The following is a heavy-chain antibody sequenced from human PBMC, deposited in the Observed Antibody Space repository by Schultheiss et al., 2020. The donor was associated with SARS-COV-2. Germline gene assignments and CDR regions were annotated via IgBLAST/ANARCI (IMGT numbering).Heavy chain of an antibody. CDR2: IIPIFGTA. J-gene: IGHJ6*02. CDR3: ARETGDLPDYYYGMDV. Sequence: SVKVSCKASGGTFSSYAISWVRQAPGQGLEWMGGIIPIFGTANYAQKFQGRVTMTADTSTTTGYMELSRLRSDDTAVYYCARETGDLPDYYYGMDVWGQGTTVTVSS. D-gene: IGHD7-27*01. CDR1: GGTFSSYA. V-gene: IGHV1-69*06.